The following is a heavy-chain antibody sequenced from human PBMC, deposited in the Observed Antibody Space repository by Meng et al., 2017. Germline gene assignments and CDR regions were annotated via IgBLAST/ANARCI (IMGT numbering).Heavy chain of an antibody. V-gene: IGHV1-69*01. J-gene: IGHJ4*02. CDR2: IIPIFGTA. D-gene: IGHD6-13*01. CDR1: GVTFSSYA. Sequence: HVQVVQSGAGVKKPGSSVKVSCKASGVTFSSYAISWVRQAPGQGLAWMGGIIPIFGTANYDQKFQGRVTITADESTSTAYMELSSLRSEDTAVYYCARDSDSSSWYDYFGYWGQGTLVTVSS. CDR3: ARDSDSSSWYDYFGY.